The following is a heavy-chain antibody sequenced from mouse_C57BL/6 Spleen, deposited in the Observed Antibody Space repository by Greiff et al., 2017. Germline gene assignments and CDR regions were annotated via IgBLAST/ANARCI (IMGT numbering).Heavy chain of an antibody. D-gene: IGHD2-5*01. Sequence: VKLQESGAELVKPGASVKISCKASGYAFSSYWMNWVKQRPGKGLEWIGQIYPGDGDTNYNGKFKGKATLTADKSSSTAYMQLSSLTSEDSAVYFCVSNYDYAMDYWGQGTSVTVSS. CDR3: VSNYDYAMDY. V-gene: IGHV1-80*01. J-gene: IGHJ4*01. CDR1: GYAFSSYW. CDR2: IYPGDGDT.